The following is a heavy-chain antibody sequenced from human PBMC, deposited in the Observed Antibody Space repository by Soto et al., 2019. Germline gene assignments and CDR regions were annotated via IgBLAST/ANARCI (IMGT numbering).Heavy chain of an antibody. CDR1: GGSIDSSAYY. Sequence: KTSETLSLTCTVSGGSIDSSAYYWSCLRQHPGEGLEWIGYIFSSGSTFYNPSLKSRVTMSMDTSRKSFSLNLRPVTAADTAVYYCARNLTAAPPEVVFDSWGLGTLVTVSS. CDR3: ARNLTAAPPEVVFDS. V-gene: IGHV4-31*03. J-gene: IGHJ4*02. D-gene: IGHD6-6*01. CDR2: IFSSGST.